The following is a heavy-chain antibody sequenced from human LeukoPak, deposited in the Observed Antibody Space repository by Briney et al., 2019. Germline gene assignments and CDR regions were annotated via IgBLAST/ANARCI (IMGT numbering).Heavy chain of an antibody. CDR1: GFTFSGSA. CDR3: TRPVCSGGSCYLFDY. CDR2: IRSKANSYAT. J-gene: IGHJ4*02. Sequence: GESLRLSCAASGFTFSGSAMHWVRQASGKGLEWVGRIRSKANSYATAYAASVKGRFTISRDDSKNTAYLQMNSLKTEDTVVYYCTRPVCSGGSCYLFDYWGQGTLVTVSS. V-gene: IGHV3-73*01. D-gene: IGHD2-15*01.